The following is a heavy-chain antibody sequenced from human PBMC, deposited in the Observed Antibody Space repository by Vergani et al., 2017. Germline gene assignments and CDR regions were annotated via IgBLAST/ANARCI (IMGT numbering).Heavy chain of an antibody. J-gene: IGHJ4*02. CDR1: GYSLSDHY. D-gene: IGHD5/OR15-5a*01. V-gene: IGHV1-2*02. CDR2: LDPHTGDT. CDR3: ARESTPEYYFDY. Sequence: QVQLVQSGAEVRKPGASVKVSCKASGYSLSDHYIHWVRQAHGQGFEWMGRLDPHTGDTKYDEKFQGRAILTRDRSISTDYMELSSLRSEDMAVYYCARESTPEYYFDYWGQGTLVTVSS.